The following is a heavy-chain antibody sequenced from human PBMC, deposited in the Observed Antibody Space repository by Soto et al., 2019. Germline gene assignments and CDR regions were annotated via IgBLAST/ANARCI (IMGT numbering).Heavy chain of an antibody. V-gene: IGHV3-11*05. Sequence: LGGSLRLSCAASGFTFSDYYMSWIRQAPGKGLEWVSYISSSSSYTNYADSVKGRFTISRDNSKNTLYLQMNSLRAEDTAVYYCAKDSTIFGVVIIRYFDYWGQGTLVTVSS. CDR2: ISSSSSYT. D-gene: IGHD3-3*01. CDR3: AKDSTIFGVVIIRYFDY. J-gene: IGHJ4*02. CDR1: GFTFSDYY.